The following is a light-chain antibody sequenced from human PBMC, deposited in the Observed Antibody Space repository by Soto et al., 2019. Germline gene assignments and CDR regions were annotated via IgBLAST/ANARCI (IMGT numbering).Light chain of an antibody. J-gene: IGLJ1*01. V-gene: IGLV2-14*01. CDR2: EVT. CDR3: TSYTNVLTYV. Sequence: GASRDVGAYYYVSWYQQHPGKAPKLLIYEVTNRPSGVSNRFSGSKSGNTASLTISGLQAEDEADYYCTSYTNVLTYVFGPGTKVTVL. CDR1: SRDVGAYYY.